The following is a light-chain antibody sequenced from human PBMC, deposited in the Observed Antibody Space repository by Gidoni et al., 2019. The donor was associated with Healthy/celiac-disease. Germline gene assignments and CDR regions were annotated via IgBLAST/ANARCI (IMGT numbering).Light chain of an antibody. CDR2: AAS. CDR3: QQSYSTPIT. V-gene: IGKV1-39*01. CDR1: QSISSY. J-gene: IGKJ5*01. Sequence: DIQMTQSPSSLSASVGDRVTITCRASQSISSYLNWYQQKPGKAPKLLIYAASSLQSGVPSRFSGSGSGTDFTLTISSQQHEDFATYYCQQSYSTPITFGQGTRLEIK.